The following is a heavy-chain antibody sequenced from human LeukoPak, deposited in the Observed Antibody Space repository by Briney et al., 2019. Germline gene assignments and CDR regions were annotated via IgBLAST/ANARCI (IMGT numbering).Heavy chain of an antibody. Sequence: PGGSLRLSCAASGFTFSSYSMNWVRQAPGKGLEWVSSIGSSNSYIYYADSVKGRFTISRDNAKNSLYLQMNSLRAEDMALYYFSRESGYDWVGFDYWDQGNLVSVSS. CDR3: SRESGYDWVGFDY. V-gene: IGHV3-21*01. CDR2: IGSSNSYI. J-gene: IGHJ4*02. CDR1: GFTFSSYS. D-gene: IGHD5-12*01.